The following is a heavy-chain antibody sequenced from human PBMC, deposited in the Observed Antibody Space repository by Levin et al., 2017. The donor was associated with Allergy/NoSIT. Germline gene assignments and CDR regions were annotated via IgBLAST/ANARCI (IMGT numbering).Heavy chain of an antibody. CDR1: GFTFSSYE. CDR2: ISSSGSTI. Sequence: GESLKISCAASGFTFSSYEMNWVRQAPGKGLEWVSYISSSGSTIYYADSVKGRFTISRDNAKNSLYLQMNSLRAEDTAVYYCARVGGGVSHIMGDPWGQGTLVTVSS. CDR3: ARVGGGVSHIMGDP. D-gene: IGHD2-8*02. V-gene: IGHV3-48*03. J-gene: IGHJ5*02.